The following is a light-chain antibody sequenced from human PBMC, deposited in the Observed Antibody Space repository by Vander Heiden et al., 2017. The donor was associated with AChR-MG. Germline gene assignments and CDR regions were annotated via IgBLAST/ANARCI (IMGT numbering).Light chain of an antibody. V-gene: IGLV3-21*04. CDR1: NIGSKS. CDR2: YDT. Sequence: SYVLTQPPSVSVAPGQTARVTCGRINIGSKSVHWYQPRPGQAPILVMYYDTDRPSGIPGRISGSNSVNTATLIISRVEAGDEADYFCQVWDSSSDHYVFGTGTKVTVL. CDR3: QVWDSSSDHYV. J-gene: IGLJ1*01.